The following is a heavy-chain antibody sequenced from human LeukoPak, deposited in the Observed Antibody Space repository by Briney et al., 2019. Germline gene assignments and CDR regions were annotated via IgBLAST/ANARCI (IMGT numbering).Heavy chain of an antibody. J-gene: IGHJ4*02. D-gene: IGHD2-8*01. Sequence: GASVKVSCKASGYTFTSYYMHWVRQAPGQGLQWMGWINRNSGDTKYAQNFQGRVTMTRDTSISTSYMELSSLRSDDTAVYYCATHWTCTLPDCPLLHWGQGTLVTVSS. CDR2: INRNSGDT. V-gene: IGHV1-2*02. CDR3: ATHWTCTLPDCPLLH. CDR1: GYTFTSYY.